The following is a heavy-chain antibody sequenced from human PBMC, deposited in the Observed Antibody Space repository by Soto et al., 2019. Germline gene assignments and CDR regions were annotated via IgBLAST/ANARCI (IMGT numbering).Heavy chain of an antibody. CDR3: ARTTAVPNTLRSRYFFDY. V-gene: IGHV4-59*01. Sequence: SETLSLTCTVSGGSISSYYWSWIRQPPGKGLEWIGYIYYSGSTNYNPSLKSRVTISVDLSKNQFSLRLSSVTTADTALYYCARTTAVPNTLRSRYFFDYWGQGTLVTVSS. CDR1: GGSISSYY. CDR2: IYYSGST. D-gene: IGHD4-17*01. J-gene: IGHJ4*02.